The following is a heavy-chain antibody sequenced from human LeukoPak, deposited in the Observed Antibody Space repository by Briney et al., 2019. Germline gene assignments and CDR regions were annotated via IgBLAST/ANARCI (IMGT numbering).Heavy chain of an antibody. CDR1: GGTFSSYA. CDR2: IIPIFGTA. CDR3: ARGYYYDSSGYYGFDY. D-gene: IGHD3-22*01. Sequence: SVKVPCKASGGTFSSYAISWVRQAPGQGLEWMGGIIPIFGTANYAQKFQGRVTITTDESTSTAYMELSSLRSEDTAVYYCARGYYYDSSGYYGFDYWGQGTLVTVSS. V-gene: IGHV1-69*05. J-gene: IGHJ4*02.